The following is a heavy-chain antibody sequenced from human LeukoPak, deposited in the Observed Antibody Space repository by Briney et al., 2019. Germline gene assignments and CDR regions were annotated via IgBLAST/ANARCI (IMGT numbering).Heavy chain of an antibody. CDR2: TWYDGSNK. CDR3: ARDRPSSGSHSRHFDY. Sequence: GGSLRLSCAASGFTFSSYGMHWVRQAPGKGLEWVAVTWYDGSNKYYADSVKGRFTISRDNSKNTLYLQMNSLRAEDTAVYYCARDRPSSGSHSRHFDYWGQGTLVTVSS. D-gene: IGHD3-10*01. J-gene: IGHJ4*02. V-gene: IGHV3-33*01. CDR1: GFTFSSYG.